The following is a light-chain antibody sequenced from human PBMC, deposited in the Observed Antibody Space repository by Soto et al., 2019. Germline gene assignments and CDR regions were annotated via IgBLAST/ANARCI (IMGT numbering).Light chain of an antibody. V-gene: IGLV2-14*01. CDR1: SSDIGGYDY. Sequence: QSALTQPASVSGSPGQSITISCTGSSSDIGGYDYVSWYQRHPGKAPKLIIYDVTNRPSGVSNRFSGSKSGNTASLTISGLQAEDESDYYCSSYTTISTLVIFGGGTQLTVL. CDR2: DVT. CDR3: SSYTTISTLVI. J-gene: IGLJ2*01.